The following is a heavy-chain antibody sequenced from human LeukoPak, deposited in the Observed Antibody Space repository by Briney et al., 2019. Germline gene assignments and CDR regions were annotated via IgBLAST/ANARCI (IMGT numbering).Heavy chain of an antibody. CDR2: IVVGSGNT. Sequence: GTSVKVSCKASGFTFTSSAVQWVRQARGQRLEWIGWIVVGSGNTNYAQKFQERVTITRDMSTSTAYMELSSLRSEDTAVYYCAALVSRHAFDIWGRGTMVTVSS. CDR3: AALVSRHAFDI. CDR1: GFTFTSSA. D-gene: IGHD2-21*01. J-gene: IGHJ3*02. V-gene: IGHV1-58*01.